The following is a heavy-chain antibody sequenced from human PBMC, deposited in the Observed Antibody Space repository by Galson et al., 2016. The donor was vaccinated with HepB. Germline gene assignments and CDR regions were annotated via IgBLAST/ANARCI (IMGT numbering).Heavy chain of an antibody. CDR2: ITYDGSNE. V-gene: IGHV3-30*18. CDR1: GFTFSSHG. Sequence: SLRLSCAASGFTFSSHGMHWVRQAPGKGLEWVAVITYDGSNEYYADSVKGRFTISRDNSKNTLFLQMNSLRAEDTAVYYCTNLGVVIVDYWGQGTQVTVSS. D-gene: IGHD3-22*01. CDR3: TNLGVVIVDY. J-gene: IGHJ4*02.